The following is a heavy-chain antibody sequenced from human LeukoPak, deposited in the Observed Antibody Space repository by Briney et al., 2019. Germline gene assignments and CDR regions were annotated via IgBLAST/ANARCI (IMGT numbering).Heavy chain of an antibody. V-gene: IGHV4-4*02. Sequence: SGTLSLTCAVSGGSISSDNWWGWVRQTPGKGLEWIGEIHHSGGTNYNASLKSRATISVDTSKNQFSLKLSSVTAADTAVYYCARSAPGGYGSGTLMGWFDPWGQGTLVTVSS. CDR2: IHHSGGT. CDR3: ARSAPGGYGSGTLMGWFDP. D-gene: IGHD3-10*01. J-gene: IGHJ5*02. CDR1: GGSISSDNW.